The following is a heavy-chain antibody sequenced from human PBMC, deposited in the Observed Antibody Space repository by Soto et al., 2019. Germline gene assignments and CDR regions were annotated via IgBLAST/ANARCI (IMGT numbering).Heavy chain of an antibody. V-gene: IGHV3-33*01. D-gene: IGHD5-12*01. CDR2: IWYDGSNK. Sequence: PGGSLRLSCAASGFTFSSYGMHWVRQAPGKGLEWVAVIWYDGSNKYYADSVKGRFTISRDNSKNTLYLQMNSLRAEDTAVCYCARDGRRVATTRYYFDYWGQGTLVTVSS. CDR3: ARDGRRVATTRYYFDY. J-gene: IGHJ4*02. CDR1: GFTFSSYG.